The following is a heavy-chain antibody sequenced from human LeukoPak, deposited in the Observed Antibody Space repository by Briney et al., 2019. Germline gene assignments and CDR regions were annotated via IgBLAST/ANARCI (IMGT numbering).Heavy chain of an antibody. CDR1: GGTFSSYA. D-gene: IGHD3-10*01. CDR2: IIPIFGTA. CDR3: ARSPLRLRGAYYYYYMDV. J-gene: IGHJ6*03. V-gene: IGHV1-69*13. Sequence: SVKVSCKASGGTFSSYAISWVRQAPGQGLEWMGGIIPIFGTANYAQKFQGRVTITADESTSTAYMELSSLRSEDTAVYYCARSPLRLRGAYYYYYMDVWGKGTTVTISS.